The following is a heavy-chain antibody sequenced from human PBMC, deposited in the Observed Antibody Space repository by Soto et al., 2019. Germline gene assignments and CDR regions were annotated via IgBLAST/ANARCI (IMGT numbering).Heavy chain of an antibody. CDR2: MNPNSGNT. Sequence: GPVKVSCKASRYTFISYDINWVRQATGQGLEWMGWMNPNSGNTGYAQKFQGRITMTRNTSINTAYMELSSLGSEDTAVYYCARGREVWWSAGPLGLHDLDVWGQGTTVTVSS. CDR3: ARGREVWWSAGPLGLHDLDV. J-gene: IGHJ6*02. V-gene: IGHV1-8*01. CDR1: RYTFISYD. D-gene: IGHD3-16*01.